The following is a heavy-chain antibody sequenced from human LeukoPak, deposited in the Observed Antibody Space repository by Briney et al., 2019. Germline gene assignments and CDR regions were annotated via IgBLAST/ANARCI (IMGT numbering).Heavy chain of an antibody. D-gene: IGHD3-3*01. CDR3: AKDRTGDFWSGYPDY. CDR2: ISWNSGSI. V-gene: IGHV3-9*01. Sequence: SLRLSCAASGFTFDDYAMHWVRQAPGKGLEWVSGISWNSGSIGYADSVKGRFTISRDNAKNSLYLQMNSLRAEDTALYYCAKDRTGDFWSGYPDYWGQGTLVTVSS. CDR1: GFTFDDYA. J-gene: IGHJ4*02.